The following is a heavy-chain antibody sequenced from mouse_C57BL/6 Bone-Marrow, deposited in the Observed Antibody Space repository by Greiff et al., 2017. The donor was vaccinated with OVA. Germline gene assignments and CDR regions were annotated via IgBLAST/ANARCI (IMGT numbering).Heavy chain of an antibody. Sequence: VQVVESGAELVRPGASVKMSCKASGYTFTSYTMHWVKQRPGQGLEWIGYINPSSGYTKYNQKFKDKATLTADKSSSTAYMQLSSLTSADSADYYSAREDGNWFAYWGQGTLVTVSA. CDR2: INPSSGYT. D-gene: IGHD2-1*01. CDR3: AREDGNWFAY. V-gene: IGHV1-4*01. J-gene: IGHJ3*01. CDR1: GYTFTSYT.